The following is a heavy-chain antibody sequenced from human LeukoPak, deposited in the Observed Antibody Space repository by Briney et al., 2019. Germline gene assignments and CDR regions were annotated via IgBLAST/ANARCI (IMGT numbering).Heavy chain of an antibody. Sequence: ASVKVSCKASGGTFSSYVISWVRQAPGQGLEWMGGVIPIFGTANYAQKFQGRVTITTDESTSTAYMELSSLRSDDTAVYYCARSVWSQNWYFDLWGRGTLVTVSS. CDR3: ARSVWSQNWYFDL. J-gene: IGHJ2*01. CDR1: GGTFSSYV. D-gene: IGHD3-3*01. V-gene: IGHV1-69*05. CDR2: VIPIFGTA.